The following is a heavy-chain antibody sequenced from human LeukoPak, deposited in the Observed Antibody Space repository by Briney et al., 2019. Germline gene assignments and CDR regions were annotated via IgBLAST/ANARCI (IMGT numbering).Heavy chain of an antibody. CDR1: GGSISSSSYY. CDR3: ARGSRDDYNTLDY. J-gene: IGHJ4*02. V-gene: IGHV4-39*07. D-gene: IGHD5-24*01. Sequence: SETLSLTCTVSGGSISSSSYYWGWIRQPPGKGLEWIGSIYYSGSTYYNPSLKSRVTISVDTSKNQFSLKLSSVTAAVTAVYYCARGSRDDYNTLDYWGQGTLVTVSS. CDR2: IYYSGST.